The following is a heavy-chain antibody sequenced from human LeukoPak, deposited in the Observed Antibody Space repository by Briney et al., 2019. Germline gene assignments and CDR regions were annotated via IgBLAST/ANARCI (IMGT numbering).Heavy chain of an antibody. CDR1: GFTFSHFG. J-gene: IGHJ4*02. CDR2: IWSDGTNK. D-gene: IGHD4-11*01. CDR3: AKDAQRGFDYSNSLEY. V-gene: IGHV3-33*06. Sequence: PGASMRLSCAASGFTFSHFGFHWVRQAPGKGLEWVAVIWSDGTNKYYGDSVKGRFIIQRDDSQKTVYLQMNRLRAEDTAIYYCAKDAQRGFDYSNSLEYWGQGSLVTVSS.